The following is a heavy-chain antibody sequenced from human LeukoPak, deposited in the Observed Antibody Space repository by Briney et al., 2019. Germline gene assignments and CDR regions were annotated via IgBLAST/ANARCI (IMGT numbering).Heavy chain of an antibody. Sequence: SETLSLTCSVSGGSISNYYWSWIRQPPGKGLEWIGYIYYLGSTNYNPSLKSRVTISVDTSKNQFSLKLSSVTAADTAVYYCASLYCSRTSCYMDPWGQGTLVTVSS. CDR2: IYYLGST. CDR1: GGSISNYY. V-gene: IGHV4-59*01. J-gene: IGHJ5*02. D-gene: IGHD2-2*02. CDR3: ASLYCSRTSCYMDP.